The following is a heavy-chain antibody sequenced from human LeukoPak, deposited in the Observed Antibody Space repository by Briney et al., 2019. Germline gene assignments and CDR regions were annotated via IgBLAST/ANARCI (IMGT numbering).Heavy chain of an antibody. J-gene: IGHJ4*02. CDR3: ARLGPVWYDSSGYFDY. CDR2: ISYDGSNK. D-gene: IGHD3-22*01. CDR1: GFTFSSYA. V-gene: IGHV3-30-3*01. Sequence: GGSLRLSCAASGFTFSSYAMHWVRQAPGKGLEWVAVISYDGSNKYYADSVKGRFTISRDNSKNTLYLQMNSLRAEDTAVYYCARLGPVWYDSSGYFDYWGQGTLVTVSS.